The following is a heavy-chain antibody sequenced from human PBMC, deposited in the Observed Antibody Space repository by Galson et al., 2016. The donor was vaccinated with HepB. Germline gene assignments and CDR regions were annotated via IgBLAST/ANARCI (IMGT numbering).Heavy chain of an antibody. V-gene: IGHV1-24*01. Sequence: KVSCKVSDYTLTELFINWVRQAPGTGLEWMGGFDPEEEETVYSQKFQGRVTMTEDTSTDTAYMELSSLRFEDTAVYYCATGLPLRYFDSFNYWGQGTLVTVSS. CDR2: FDPEEEET. J-gene: IGHJ4*02. CDR1: DYTLTELF. D-gene: IGHD3-9*01. CDR3: ATGLPLRYFDSFNY.